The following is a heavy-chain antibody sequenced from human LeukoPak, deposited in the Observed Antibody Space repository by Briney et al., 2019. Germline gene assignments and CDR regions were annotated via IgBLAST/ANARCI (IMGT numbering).Heavy chain of an antibody. Sequence: GGSLRLSCAASGFTFDDYAMHWVRQAPGKGLEWVSLISGDGGSTYYADSVKGRFTISRDNSKNSLYLQMNSLRTEDTALHYCAKAKPSSGSFDYWGQGTLVTVSS. V-gene: IGHV3-43*02. CDR3: AKAKPSSGSFDY. CDR2: ISGDGGST. J-gene: IGHJ4*02. D-gene: IGHD6-19*01. CDR1: GFTFDDYA.